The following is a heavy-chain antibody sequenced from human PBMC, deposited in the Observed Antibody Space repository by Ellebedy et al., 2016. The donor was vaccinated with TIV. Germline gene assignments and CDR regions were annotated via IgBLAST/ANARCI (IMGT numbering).Heavy chain of an antibody. V-gene: IGHV3-48*01. CDR1: GFTFSSYS. Sequence: GESLKISXAASGFTFSSYSMNWVRQAPGKGLEWVSYISSSSSTIYYADSVKGRFTISRDNSKNTLYLQMNSLRAEDTAVYYCAKAYCSSTSCSFYYYGMDVWGQGTTVTVSS. J-gene: IGHJ6*02. D-gene: IGHD2-2*01. CDR3: AKAYCSSTSCSFYYYGMDV. CDR2: ISSSSSTI.